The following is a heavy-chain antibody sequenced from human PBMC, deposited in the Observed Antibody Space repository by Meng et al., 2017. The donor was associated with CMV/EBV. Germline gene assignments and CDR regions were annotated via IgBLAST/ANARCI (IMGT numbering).Heavy chain of an antibody. CDR2: IYTSGST. Sequence: LTGTVSCGSISSSYWSWLRQPAGKGLEWIGRIYTSGSTNYNPSLKSRVTMSVDTSKNQFSLKLSSVTAADTAVYYCARSWTAYYFDYWGQGTLVTVSS. J-gene: IGHJ4*02. D-gene: IGHD1-1*01. CDR1: CGSISSSY. CDR3: ARSWTAYYFDY. V-gene: IGHV4-4*07.